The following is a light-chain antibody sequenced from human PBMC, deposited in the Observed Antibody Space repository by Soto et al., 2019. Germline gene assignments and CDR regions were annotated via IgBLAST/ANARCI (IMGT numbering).Light chain of an antibody. CDR1: SSNIGNNY. V-gene: IGLV1-51*01. CDR3: GTWDSRLSAWV. Sequence: QSVLTQPPSVSAAPGRKVTISCSGSSSNIGNNYVSWYQQFPGTAPQLLIYDNNKRPSGIPDRFSGSKSGTSATLGITGLQTGDEADYYCGTWDSRLSAWVFGGGTKLTVL. J-gene: IGLJ3*02. CDR2: DNN.